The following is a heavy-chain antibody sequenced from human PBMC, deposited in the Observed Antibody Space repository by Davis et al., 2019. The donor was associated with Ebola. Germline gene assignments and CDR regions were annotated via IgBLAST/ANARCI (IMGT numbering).Heavy chain of an antibody. CDR2: ISWNSGSI. J-gene: IGHJ6*02. V-gene: IGHV3-9*01. Sequence: SLKISCAASGFTFDDFAMHWVRQSPGKGLEWVSGISWNSGSIGYADSVKGRFTISGDNAKNSLYLQMNSLRAEDTALYYCAKGFTVTTRYGMDVWGQGTTVTVSS. D-gene: IGHD4-17*01. CDR1: GFTFDDFA. CDR3: AKGFTVTTRYGMDV.